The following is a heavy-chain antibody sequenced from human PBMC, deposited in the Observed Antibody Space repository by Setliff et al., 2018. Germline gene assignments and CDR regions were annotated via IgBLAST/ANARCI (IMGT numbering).Heavy chain of an antibody. CDR3: ARGAGWWDL. CDR2: IHISGST. V-gene: IGHV4-4*08. Sequence: PSETLSLTCTVSGGSISSYYWSWIRQPPGKGLEWIGYIHISGSTNYNPSLKSRVTISVDTSKNQFSLKLSSVTAADTAVYYCARGAGWWDLWGQGTLVTVPQ. CDR1: GGSISSYY. J-gene: IGHJ5*02.